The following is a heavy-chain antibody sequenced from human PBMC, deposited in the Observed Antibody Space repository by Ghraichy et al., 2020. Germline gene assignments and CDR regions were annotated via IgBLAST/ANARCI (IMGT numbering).Heavy chain of an antibody. CDR2: IYYSGST. D-gene: IGHD2-2*01. Sequence: SETLSLTCTVSGGSISSGGYYWSWIRQHPGKGLEWIGYIYYSGSTYYNPSLKSRVTISVDTSKNQFSLKLSSVTAADTAVYYCARGTSLTTYYYYMDVWGKGTTVTVSS. CDR3: ARGTSLTTYYYYMDV. CDR1: GGSISSGGYY. V-gene: IGHV4-31*03. J-gene: IGHJ6*03.